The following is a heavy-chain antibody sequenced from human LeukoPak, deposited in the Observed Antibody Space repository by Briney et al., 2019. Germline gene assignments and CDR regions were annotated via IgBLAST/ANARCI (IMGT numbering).Heavy chain of an antibody. V-gene: IGHV3-7*03. Sequence: GGSLRLSCAASGFTFSTYWMSWVRQAPGKGLEWVASINHNGNVNYYVDSVKGRFTISRDNAKNSLYLQMSNLRAEDTAVYFCARGGGLDVWGQGATVTVSS. CDR2: INHNGNVN. CDR3: ARGGGLDV. D-gene: IGHD3-16*01. J-gene: IGHJ6*02. CDR1: GFTFSTYW.